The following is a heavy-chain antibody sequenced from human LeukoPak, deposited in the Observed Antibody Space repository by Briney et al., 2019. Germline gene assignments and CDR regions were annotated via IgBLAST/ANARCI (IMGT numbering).Heavy chain of an antibody. D-gene: IGHD5-12*01. CDR1: GFTFSDYG. Sequence: GGSLRLSCAASGFTFSDYGMHWVRQAPGKGLEWVSLMWYDGTNKYYADFVRGRFSISRDNSKNTLFLQMNSLTVEDTAVYYCARDSFGGYSASSVDFWGQGTLVTVSS. J-gene: IGHJ4*02. V-gene: IGHV3-33*01. CDR3: ARDSFGGYSASSVDF. CDR2: MWYDGTNK.